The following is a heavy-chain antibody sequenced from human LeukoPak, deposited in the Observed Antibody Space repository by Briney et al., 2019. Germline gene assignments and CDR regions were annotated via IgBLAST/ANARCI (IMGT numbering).Heavy chain of an antibody. J-gene: IGHJ6*04. CDR2: ISYDGSNK. CDR1: GFTFSSYA. V-gene: IGHV3-30*04. D-gene: IGHD3-16*01. CDR3: ERVVWGAHLYYYYGMDV. Sequence: PGRSLTLSCAASGFTFSSYAMHWVRQAPGKGLEWVAVISYDGSNKYYADSVKGRFTISRDNSKNTLYLQMNSLRAEDTAVYYCERVVWGAHLYYYYGMDVWGKGATVTVSS.